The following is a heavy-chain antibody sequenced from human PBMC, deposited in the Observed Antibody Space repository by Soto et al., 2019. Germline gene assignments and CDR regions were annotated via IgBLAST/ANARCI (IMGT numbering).Heavy chain of an antibody. J-gene: IGHJ4*02. Sequence: QVQLQESGPGLVKPSGTLTLTCVVSGGSISNNNWWSWVRQSPGKGLEWIGEIYHSGSINYNPSLKSRVTVSVDQSKNQFSLKLSSVTAADTAVYFCARVRAAGTCFDYWGQGTLVTVSS. CDR2: IYHSGSI. V-gene: IGHV4-4*02. CDR1: GGSISNNNW. D-gene: IGHD6-13*01. CDR3: ARVRAAGTCFDY.